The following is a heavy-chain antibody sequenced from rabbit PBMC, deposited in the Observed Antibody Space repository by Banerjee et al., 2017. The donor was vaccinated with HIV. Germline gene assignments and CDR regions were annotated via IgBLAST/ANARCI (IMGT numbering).Heavy chain of an antibody. J-gene: IGHJ4*01. CDR1: GFSFSSSYW. Sequence: QEQLEESGGDLVKPGASLTLTCTASGFSFSSSYWICWVRQAPGKGLEWIACIGISSDNTGYASWAKGRFTISKTSSTTVTLQMTSLTAADTATYFCVKNYAGSGWGFNLWGQGTLVTVS. CDR3: VKNYAGSGWGFNL. D-gene: IGHD4-2*01. V-gene: IGHV1S45*01. CDR2: IGISSDNT.